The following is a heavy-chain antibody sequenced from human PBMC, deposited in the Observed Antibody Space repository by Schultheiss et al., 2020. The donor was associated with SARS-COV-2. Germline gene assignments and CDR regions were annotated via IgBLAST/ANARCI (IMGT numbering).Heavy chain of an antibody. CDR2: MYQNGKT. V-gene: IGHV4-61*01. CDR3: ARSHRASSYGMDV. J-gene: IGHJ6*02. D-gene: IGHD6-6*01. Sequence: SETLSLTCSVSGGSVTSYIDYWNWVRQSPGNGLEWIGYMYQNGKTDYYPSFKSRVTMSLDTSKNQLSLRLYSVTAADTAVYYCARSHRASSYGMDVWGQGTTVTVSS. CDR1: GGSVTSYIDY.